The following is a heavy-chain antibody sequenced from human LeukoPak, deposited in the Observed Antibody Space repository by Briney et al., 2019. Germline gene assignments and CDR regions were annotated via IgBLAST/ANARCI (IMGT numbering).Heavy chain of an antibody. J-gene: IGHJ1*01. V-gene: IGHV4-59*01. CDR1: GGSITSFY. CDR2: IYYSGST. Sequence: PSEILSLTCTVSGGSITSFYWSWIRQPPGKGPEWIGYIYYSGSTNYNPSLKSRVTISVDTSKNQFSLKLSSVTAADTAVYYCARGYSYYYDSSGYRPEYFQHWGQGTLVTVSS. CDR3: ARGYSYYYDSSGYRPEYFQH. D-gene: IGHD3-22*01.